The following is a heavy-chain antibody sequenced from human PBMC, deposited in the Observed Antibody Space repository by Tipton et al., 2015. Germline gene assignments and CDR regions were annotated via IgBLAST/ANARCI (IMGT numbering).Heavy chain of an antibody. V-gene: IGHV3-33*08. CDR3: ARWGYCSGGRCHYYYGMDV. D-gene: IGHD2-15*01. J-gene: IGHJ6*02. CDR2: IWYDGSNE. CDR1: GFSFATFG. Sequence: SLRLSCAASGFSFATFGMHWVRQAPGKGLEWVALIWYDGSNEFYADSVKGRFTISRDNSKNTLYLQMNSLRAEDTAVYYCARWGYCSGGRCHYYYGMDVWGQGTTVTVSS.